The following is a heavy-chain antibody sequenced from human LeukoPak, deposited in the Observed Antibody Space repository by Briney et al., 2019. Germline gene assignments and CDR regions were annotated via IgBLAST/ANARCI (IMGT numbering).Heavy chain of an antibody. CDR2: IYYSGST. J-gene: IGHJ2*01. CDR1: GGSISSSSYY. V-gene: IGHV4-39*07. CDR3: ARISYWYFDL. Sequence: SETLSLTCTISGGSISSSSYYWGWIRQPPGKGLEWIGSIYYSGSTYYNPSLKSRVTISVDTSKNQFSLKLSSVTAADTAVYYCARISYWYFDLWGRGTLVTVSS.